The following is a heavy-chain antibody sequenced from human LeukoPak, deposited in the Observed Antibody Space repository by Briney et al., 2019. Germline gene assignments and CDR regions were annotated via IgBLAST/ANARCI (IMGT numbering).Heavy chain of an antibody. J-gene: IGHJ4*02. CDR1: GGSISSGGYY. V-gene: IGHV4-31*03. D-gene: IGHD3-22*01. Sequence: SETLSLTCTVSGGSISSGGYYWSWIRQHPGKGLEWIGYIYYSGSTYYNPSLKSRVTISVDTSKNQFSLKLSSVTAADTAVYYCAKVSDSSGYYYVIDYWGQGTLVTVSS. CDR3: AKVSDSSGYYYVIDY. CDR2: IYYSGST.